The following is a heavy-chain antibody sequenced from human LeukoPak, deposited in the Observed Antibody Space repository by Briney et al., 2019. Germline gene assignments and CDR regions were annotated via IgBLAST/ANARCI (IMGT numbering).Heavy chain of an antibody. V-gene: IGHV3-30*02. J-gene: IGHJ4*02. Sequence: GGSLRLSCAASGFTFTTHGLHWVRQAPGKGLEWVALIRYDGKNYYYADSVRGRFTISRDNSKNTVDLQMNSLRPEDTAVYYCAKHYYGSGSQKYYFDYWGQGTLVTVSS. CDR2: IRYDGKNY. CDR1: GFTFTTHG. D-gene: IGHD3-10*01. CDR3: AKHYYGSGSQKYYFDY.